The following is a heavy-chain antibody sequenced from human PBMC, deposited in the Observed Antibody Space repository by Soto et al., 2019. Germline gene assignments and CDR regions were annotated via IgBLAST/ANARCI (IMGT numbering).Heavy chain of an antibody. CDR1: GYTFTGYY. Sequence: ASVKVSCKASGYTFTGYYMHWVRQAPGQGLEWMGWINPNSGGTNYAQKFQGRVTMTRDTSISTAYMELSRLRSDDTAVYYCARAKSYSNLFDYWGQGTLVTVYS. V-gene: IGHV1-2*02. J-gene: IGHJ4*02. CDR2: INPNSGGT. D-gene: IGHD4-4*01. CDR3: ARAKSYSNLFDY.